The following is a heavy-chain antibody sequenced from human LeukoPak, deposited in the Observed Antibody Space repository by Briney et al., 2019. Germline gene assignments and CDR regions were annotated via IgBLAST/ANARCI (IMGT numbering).Heavy chain of an antibody. CDR2: ISSSSSTI. Sequence: GSLRLSCAASGFTFSSYAMSWVRQAPGKGLELVSYISSSSSTIYYADSVKGGFTISRDNAKNSLYLQMNSLRAEDTAVYYCARDRWNHREWFDPWGQGTLVTVSS. V-gene: IGHV3-48*01. CDR1: GFTFSSYA. J-gene: IGHJ5*02. D-gene: IGHD1-1*01. CDR3: ARDRWNHREWFDP.